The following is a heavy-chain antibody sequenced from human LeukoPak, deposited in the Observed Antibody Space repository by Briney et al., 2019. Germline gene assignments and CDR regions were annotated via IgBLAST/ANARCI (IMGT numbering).Heavy chain of an antibody. CDR2: IFTSGIT. J-gene: IGHJ6*03. CDR3: ARETSGTYYNPLGYMDV. CDR1: GGSISIYY. D-gene: IGHD3-10*01. V-gene: IGHV4-4*07. Sequence: SETLSLTCTISGGSISIYYWNWIRQPAGKGLEWIGRIFTSGITNYNPSLKSRVTMSVDTSKNQFSLNLSSVIAADTAIYYCARETSGTYYNPLGYMDVWGKGTTVTVSS.